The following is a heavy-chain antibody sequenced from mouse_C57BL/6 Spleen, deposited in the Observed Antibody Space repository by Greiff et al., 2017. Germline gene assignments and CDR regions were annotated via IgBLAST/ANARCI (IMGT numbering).Heavy chain of an antibody. D-gene: IGHD2-3*01. CDR3: ARWGWLLAY. CDR2: INPSTGGT. J-gene: IGHJ3*01. CDR1: GYSFTGYY. V-gene: IGHV1-42*01. Sequence: EVKLQESGPELVKPGASVKISCKASGYSFTGYYMNWVKQSPEKSLEWIGEINPSTGGTTYNQKFKAKATLTVDKSSSTAYMQLKSLTSEDSAVYYCARWGWLLAYWGQGTLVTVSA.